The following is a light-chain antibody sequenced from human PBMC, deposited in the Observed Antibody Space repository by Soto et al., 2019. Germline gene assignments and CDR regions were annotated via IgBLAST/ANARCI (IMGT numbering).Light chain of an antibody. CDR3: QQYNNWQLT. V-gene: IGKV3-15*01. Sequence: EIVMTQSPATLSVSPGERATLSCRASQSVSSNLAWYQQKPGQAPTLLIYGASTRATGIPARFSGSGSGTEFTLTISSLQSEDFAVYYCQQYNNWQLTFGGGTKVEIK. CDR2: GAS. CDR1: QSVSSN. J-gene: IGKJ4*01.